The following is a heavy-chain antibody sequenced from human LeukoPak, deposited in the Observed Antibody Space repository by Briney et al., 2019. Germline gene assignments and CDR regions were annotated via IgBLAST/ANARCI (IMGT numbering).Heavy chain of an antibody. J-gene: IGHJ4*02. CDR3: ARDSGVLPYFDY. Sequence: SETLSLTCTVSSGSISIYYWSWIRQPAGKGLEWIGRIYTSGSTDYNPSLKSRVTMSVDTSKNQFSLKLSSVTAADTAVYYCARDSGVLPYFDYWGQGTLVTVSS. D-gene: IGHD7-27*01. CDR1: SGSISIYY. V-gene: IGHV4-4*07. CDR2: IYTSGST.